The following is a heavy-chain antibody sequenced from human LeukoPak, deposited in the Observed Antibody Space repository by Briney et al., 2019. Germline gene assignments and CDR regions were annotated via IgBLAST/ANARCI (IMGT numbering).Heavy chain of an antibody. D-gene: IGHD5-12*01. V-gene: IGHV3-23*01. CDR2: LSGHSAST. CDR3: ARRGWLDY. CDR1: GFIFSNYA. J-gene: IGHJ4*02. Sequence: SGGSLRHSCAASGFIFSNYAMSWVRQAPGKGLEWVSSLSGHSASTYYADSVKGRFTISRDNAKNSLYLQMNSLRAEDTAVYYCARRGWLDYWGQGTLVTVSS.